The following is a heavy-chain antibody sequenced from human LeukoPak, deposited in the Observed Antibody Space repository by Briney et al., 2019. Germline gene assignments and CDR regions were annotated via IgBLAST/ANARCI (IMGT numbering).Heavy chain of an antibody. D-gene: IGHD3-9*01. Sequence: PSETLSLTCTASDDSISRGFWTWIRQPPGKGLEWIGYIYYSGSTNYNPSLKSRVTISVDTSKNQFSLKLSSVTAADTAVYYCARRTQLNGPLYDILTGYHDAFDIWGQGTMVTVSS. CDR3: ARRTQLNGPLYDILTGYHDAFDI. CDR2: IYYSGST. J-gene: IGHJ3*02. CDR1: DDSISRGF. V-gene: IGHV4-59*08.